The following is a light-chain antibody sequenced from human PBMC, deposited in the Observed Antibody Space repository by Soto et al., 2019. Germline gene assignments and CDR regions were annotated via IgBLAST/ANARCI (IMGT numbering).Light chain of an antibody. CDR2: AAS. V-gene: IGKV3-11*01. J-gene: IGKJ5*01. Sequence: EIVLTQSPATLSLSPGERATLSCRASRSFASSYLAWYQRRPGQAPRLLIYAASNRATGIPDRFTGSGSGTDFTLTIRSLEPEDFAVYFCQQRSSWPPITFGQGTRLEIK. CDR3: QQRSSWPPIT. CDR1: RSFASSY.